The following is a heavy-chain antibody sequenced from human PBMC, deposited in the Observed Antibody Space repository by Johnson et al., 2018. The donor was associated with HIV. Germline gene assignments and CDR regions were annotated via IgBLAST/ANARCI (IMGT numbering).Heavy chain of an antibody. D-gene: IGHD2-15*01. Sequence: QVQLVESGGGLVKPGGSLRLSCAASGFSFSDYYMSWIRQAPGKGLEWVSYISSSGSTISYSASVVTGRFTISRDNAKNSVFLQMNSLRAEDTAVYYCARGGYCRGGSCYPYDAFDIWGQGTMVNVSS. CDR2: ISSSGSTI. CDR3: ARGGYCRGGSCYPYDAFDI. J-gene: IGHJ3*02. CDR1: GFSFSDYY. V-gene: IGHV3-11*04.